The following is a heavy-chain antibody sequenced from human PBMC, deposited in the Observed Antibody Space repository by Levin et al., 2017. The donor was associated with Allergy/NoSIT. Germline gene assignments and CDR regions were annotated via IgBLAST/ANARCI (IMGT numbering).Heavy chain of an antibody. V-gene: IGHV3-15*05. CDR3: TAEPNWFDP. D-gene: IGHD1-26*01. J-gene: IGHJ5*02. CDR1: GFTFTNAW. Sequence: PSETLSLTCAASGFTFTNAWMSWVRQAPGKGLEWVGRIKSKTDGGTTQYAAPVEGRFTISRDDSKNTLYMEMNSLKTEDTAMYYCTAEPNWFDPWGQGTLVTVSS. CDR2: IKSKTDGGTT.